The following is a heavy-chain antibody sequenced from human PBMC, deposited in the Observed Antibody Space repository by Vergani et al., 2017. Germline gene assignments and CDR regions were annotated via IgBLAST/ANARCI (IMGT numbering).Heavy chain of an antibody. V-gene: IGHV4-31*03. CDR1: GGSISSGGYY. CDR3: ARCPRITVFGVVNNNWFDP. D-gene: IGHD3-3*01. J-gene: IGHJ5*02. Sequence: QVQLQESGPGLVKPSQTLSLTCTVSGGSISSGGYYWSWIRQHPGKGLEWIGYNYYSGSTYYNPSLKSRVNISVDTSKNQYSLKLSSVTAADTAVYYCARCPRITVFGVVNNNWFDPWGQGTLVTVSS. CDR2: NYYSGST.